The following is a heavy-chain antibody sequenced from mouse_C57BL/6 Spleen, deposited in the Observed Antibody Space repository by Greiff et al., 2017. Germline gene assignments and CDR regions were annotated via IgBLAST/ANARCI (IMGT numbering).Heavy chain of an antibody. Sequence: EVKVVESGAELVRPGASVKLSCTASGFNIKDYYMHWVKQRPEQGLEWIGRIDPEDGDTEYAPKFQGKATMTADTSSNTAYLQLSSLTSEDTAVYDCITIYYSGSLDYWGQGTTLTVSS. D-gene: IGHD1-1*01. V-gene: IGHV14-1*01. J-gene: IGHJ2*01. CDR1: GFNIKDYY. CDR3: ITIYYSGSLDY. CDR2: IDPEDGDT.